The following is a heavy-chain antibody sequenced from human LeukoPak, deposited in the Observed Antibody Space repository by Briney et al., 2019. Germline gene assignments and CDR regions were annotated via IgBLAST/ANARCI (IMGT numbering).Heavy chain of an antibody. V-gene: IGHV3-33*01. CDR3: ARERGGEMEYYFDY. D-gene: IGHD5-24*01. CDR2: IWYDGSNK. J-gene: IGHJ4*02. Sequence: GRSLRLSCAASGFTFSSYGMHWVRQAPGKGLEGVAVIWYDGSNKYYADSVKGRFTISRDNSKNTLYLQMNSLRAEDTAVYYCARERGGEMEYYFDYWGQGTLVTVSS. CDR1: GFTFSSYG.